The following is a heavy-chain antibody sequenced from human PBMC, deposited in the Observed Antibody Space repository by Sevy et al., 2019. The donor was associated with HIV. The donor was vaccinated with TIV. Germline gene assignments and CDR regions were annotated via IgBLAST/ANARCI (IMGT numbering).Heavy chain of an antibody. Sequence: GGSLRLSCTASGFTFDDYAMSWFRQAPGKGLEWVAFITRNSYEAYGGTAEYAASVKGRFIISRDDSKSVAYLKMNSLKSEDTAVYYCTRGLATADTPEYYFDYWGQGPLVTVSS. J-gene: IGHJ4*02. CDR1: GFTFDDYA. CDR2: ITRNSYEAYGGTA. CDR3: TRGLATADTPEYYFDY. D-gene: IGHD5-12*01. V-gene: IGHV3-49*03.